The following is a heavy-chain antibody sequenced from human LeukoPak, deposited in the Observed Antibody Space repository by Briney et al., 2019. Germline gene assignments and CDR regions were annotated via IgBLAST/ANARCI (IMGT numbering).Heavy chain of an antibody. CDR2: ISGSGDST. V-gene: IGHV3-23*01. CDR1: GFTFSSYA. Sequence: GGSLRLSCAASGFTFSSYAMSWVRQAPGKGLEWVSAISGSGDSTYYADSVKGRFTISRDNSKNTLYLQMNSLRAEDTAVYYCAKEGLVVVVAATDYWGQGTLVTVSS. D-gene: IGHD2-15*01. J-gene: IGHJ4*02. CDR3: AKEGLVVVVAATDY.